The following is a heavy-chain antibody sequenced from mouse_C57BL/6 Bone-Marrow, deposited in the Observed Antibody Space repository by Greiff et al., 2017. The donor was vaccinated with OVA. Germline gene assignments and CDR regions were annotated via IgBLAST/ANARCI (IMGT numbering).Heavy chain of an antibody. J-gene: IGHJ1*03. CDR3: AREKSPVRDWYFDV. CDR2: IYYSGTI. Sequence: VQLKESGPGLVKPSQTVFLTCTVTGISITTGNYRWSWIRQFPGNKLEWIGYIYYSGTITYNPSLTSRTTITRDTPKNQFFLEMNSLTAEDTATYYCAREKSPVRDWYFDVWGTGTTVTVSS. V-gene: IGHV3-5*01. CDR1: GISITTGNYR. D-gene: IGHD2-14*01.